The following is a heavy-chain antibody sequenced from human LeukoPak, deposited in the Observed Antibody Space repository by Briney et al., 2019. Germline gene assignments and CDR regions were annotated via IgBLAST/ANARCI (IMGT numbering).Heavy chain of an antibody. CDR3: AGHRRYCSSSNCYTFDY. J-gene: IGHJ4*02. CDR1: GYSISSGYY. V-gene: IGHV4-38-2*01. Sequence: SETLSLTCAVSGYSISSGYYWGWIRQPPGKGLEWIGSIYNSGSTYYNPSLKSRVTVSVDTSKDHFSLNLNSVTAADTAVYYCAGHRRYCSSSNCYTFDYWGQGALVTVSS. CDR2: IYNSGST. D-gene: IGHD2-2*02.